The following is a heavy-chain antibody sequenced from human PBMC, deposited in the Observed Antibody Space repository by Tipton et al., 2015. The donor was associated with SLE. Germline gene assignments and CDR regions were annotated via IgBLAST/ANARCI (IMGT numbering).Heavy chain of an antibody. CDR1: GITLNRNG. D-gene: IGHD6-19*01. CDR2: LSGSGGST. CDR3: AKGVGWYYYYGMDV. Sequence: RNSCAASGITLNRNGKKGEGKEKGKGREGGSALSGSGGSTYYADSVKGRFTISRDNSKNTLYLQMNSLRAEDTAIYYCAKGVGWYYYYGMDVWGQGTTVPVSS. V-gene: IGHV3-23*01. J-gene: IGHJ6*02.